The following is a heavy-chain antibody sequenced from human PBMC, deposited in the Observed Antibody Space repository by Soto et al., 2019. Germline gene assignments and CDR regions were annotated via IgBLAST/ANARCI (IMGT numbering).Heavy chain of an antibody. CDR2: IYPGDSDI. V-gene: IGHV5-51*01. CDR1: GYSFTSYW. D-gene: IGHD3-10*01. J-gene: IGHJ4*02. Sequence: LGESLKISCQASGYSFTSYWIAWVRQVPGKGLELMGVIYPGDSDIRYSPSFQGQVTISADKSISTAYLQWSSLKASDSAMYFCARHFYYKIIFYSQTNPQSPLNYWGQEPRFTPS. CDR3: ARHFYYKIIFYSQTNPQSPLNY.